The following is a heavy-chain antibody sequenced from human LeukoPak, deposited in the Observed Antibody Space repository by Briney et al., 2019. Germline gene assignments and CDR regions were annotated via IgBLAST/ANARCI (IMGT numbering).Heavy chain of an antibody. CDR1: GFSFSKYW. V-gene: IGHV3-74*01. CDR2: IKEDGTYT. Sequence: AGGSLRLSCAASGFSFSKYWMHWVRQTPGEGLVWVARIKEDGTYTSYADSVKGRFTISRDNAGNTVFLQMNSLRAEDTAVYYCARDFDMGITPGDDFDFWGQGTLVTVSS. D-gene: IGHD3-9*01. J-gene: IGHJ4*02. CDR3: ARDFDMGITPGDDFDF.